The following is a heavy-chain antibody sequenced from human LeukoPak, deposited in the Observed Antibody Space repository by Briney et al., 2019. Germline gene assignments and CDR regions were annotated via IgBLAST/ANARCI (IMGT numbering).Heavy chain of an antibody. V-gene: IGHV3-30-3*01. CDR2: ISYDGNNK. CDR3: ARAALFAANAFDI. J-gene: IGHJ3*02. Sequence: GGSLRLSCAASGFAFSNHALQRVRQAPGKGLEWIAVISYDGNNKYYVDSVKGRFTISRDNSKNTLYLQMNSLRAEDTAVYYCARAALFAANAFDIWGQGTMVTVSS. CDR1: GFAFSNHA.